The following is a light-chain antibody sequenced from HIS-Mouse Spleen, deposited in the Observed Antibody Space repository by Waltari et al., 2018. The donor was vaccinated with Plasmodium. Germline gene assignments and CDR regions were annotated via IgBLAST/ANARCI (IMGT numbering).Light chain of an antibody. J-gene: IGLJ2*01. CDR1: KLGQTY. V-gene: IGLV3-1*01. Sequence: SYELTQPPSVSVSPGPPASLTCHGFKLGQTYPCWSQQKPGQSPVLVISQDSKRPSVIPERFSGSNSGNTATLTISGTQAMDEADYYCQAWDSSTVVFGGGTKLTVL. CDR2: QDS. CDR3: QAWDSSTVV.